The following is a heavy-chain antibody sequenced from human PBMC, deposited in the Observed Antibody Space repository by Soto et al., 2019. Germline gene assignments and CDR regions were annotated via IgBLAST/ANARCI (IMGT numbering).Heavy chain of an antibody. D-gene: IGHD2-2*01. V-gene: IGHV1-58*01. Sequence: GASVKVSCKASGFTFTSSAVQWVRQARGQRLEWIGWIVVGSGNTNYAQKFQERVTITRDMSTSTAYMELSSLRSEDTAVYYCAAASLHCSSTSCLSTVTTYYYYGMDVWGQGTTVTV. CDR1: GFTFTSSA. CDR2: IVVGSGNT. CDR3: AAASLHCSSTSCLSTVTTYYYYGMDV. J-gene: IGHJ6*02.